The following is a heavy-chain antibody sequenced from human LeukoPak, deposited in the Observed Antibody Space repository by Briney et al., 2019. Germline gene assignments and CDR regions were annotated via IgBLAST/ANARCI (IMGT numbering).Heavy chain of an antibody. CDR2: ISGSGSTI. J-gene: IGHJ5*02. V-gene: IGHV3-48*03. D-gene: IGHD1-26*01. CDR1: GFTFSSYE. Sequence: PGGSLRLSCAASGFTFSSYEMNWVRQAPGKGLEWVSYISGSGSTIYYAVSVKGRFTISRDNAKNSLYLQMNSLRAEDTAVYYCVRASESYYRLDPWGQGTLVTVSS. CDR3: VRASESYYRLDP.